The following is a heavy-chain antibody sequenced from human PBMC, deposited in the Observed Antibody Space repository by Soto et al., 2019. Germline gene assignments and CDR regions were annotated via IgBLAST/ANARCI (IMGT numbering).Heavy chain of an antibody. CDR3: ARAYGGFDNGLDV. V-gene: IGHV1-69*06. J-gene: IGHJ6*02. CDR2: IIPIFGTA. D-gene: IGHD5-12*01. Sequence: GASVKVSCKASGGTFSSYAISWVRQAPGQGLEWMGGIIPIFGTANYAQKFQGRVTISVDMSKNQFSLKLSSVIAADTAVYYCARAYGGFDNGLDVWGQGTAVTVSS. CDR1: GGTFSSYA.